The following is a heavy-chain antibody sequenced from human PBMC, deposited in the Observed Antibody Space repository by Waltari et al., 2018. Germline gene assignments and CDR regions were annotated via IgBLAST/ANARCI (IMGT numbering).Heavy chain of an antibody. V-gene: IGHV1-2*02. CDR2: INPNSGGT. Sequence: QVQLVQSGAEVTKPGASVKVCCKASGDTFSGHYMQSVRQAPGQGLEWMGWINPNSGGTNYAQKFQGRVSMTRDTSISTAYMELSRLRSDDTALYFCARGNIAVTDPVEYWGQGTLVTVSS. CDR3: ARGNIAVTDPVEY. J-gene: IGHJ4*02. CDR1: GDTFSGHY. D-gene: IGHD6-19*01.